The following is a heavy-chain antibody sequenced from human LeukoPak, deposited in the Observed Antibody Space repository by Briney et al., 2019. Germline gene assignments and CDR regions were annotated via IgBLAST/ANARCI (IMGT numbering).Heavy chain of an antibody. CDR1: GGSLSRYY. V-gene: IGHV4-34*01. CDR3: AGGVVVTAMEYWYFDL. J-gene: IGHJ2*01. Sequence: SETLSLTCAVYGGSLSRYYWAWMRQSPGKGLGWIGEVNHRGGLNYNPSLKSRVTISVDTSKNQLSLKLNSVTAADTATYFCAGGVVVTAMEYWYFDLWGRGTLVTVSS. D-gene: IGHD2-21*02. CDR2: VNHRGGL.